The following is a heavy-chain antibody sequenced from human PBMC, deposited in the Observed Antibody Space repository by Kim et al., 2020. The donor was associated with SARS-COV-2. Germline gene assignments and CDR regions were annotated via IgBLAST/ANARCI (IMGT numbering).Heavy chain of an antibody. CDR2: INSDGLTT. D-gene: IGHD1-26*01. CDR3: ARVSTTTLFDY. CDR1: GFTLSGYW. J-gene: IGHJ4*01. V-gene: IGHV3-74*01. Sequence: GGSLRLSCAASGFTLSGYWMHWVRQAPGKGLVWVSRINSDGLTTHYADSVKGRFTISRDNAKNTVYLQMNSLRGEDTAVYYCARVSTTTLFDYWGHRTLVTVSS.